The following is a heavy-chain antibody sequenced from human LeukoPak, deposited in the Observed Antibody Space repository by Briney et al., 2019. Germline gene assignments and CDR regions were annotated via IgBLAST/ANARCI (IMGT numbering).Heavy chain of an antibody. J-gene: IGHJ4*02. CDR1: GGTFSSYA. D-gene: IGHD2-15*01. Sequence: GASVKVSCKASGGTFSSYAISWVRQAPGQGLEWMGGIIPIFGTANYAQKFQGRVTITADESTSTAYMELSSLRSEDTAVYYCARGYCSGGSCYSFFDYWGQGTLVTVSS. V-gene: IGHV1-69*01. CDR3: ARGYCSGGSCYSFFDY. CDR2: IIPIFGTA.